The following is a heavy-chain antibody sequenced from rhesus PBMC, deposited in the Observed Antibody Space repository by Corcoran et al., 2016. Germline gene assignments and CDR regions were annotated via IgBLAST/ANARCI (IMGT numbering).Heavy chain of an antibody. V-gene: IGHV4-143*01. Sequence: QVQLQESGPGLVKPSETLSLTCTVSGGSSSGYYNWNWIRQSPGKGLEWIGAVYSITARTNYNPSLQSRVTISKDTSKNQFSLRLTSVTAADTAVYYCARQGYTDHLGGLDSWGQGVVVTVSS. CDR1: GGSSSGYYN. CDR2: VYSITART. D-gene: IGHD2-39*02. J-gene: IGHJ6*01. CDR3: ARQGYTDHLGGLDS.